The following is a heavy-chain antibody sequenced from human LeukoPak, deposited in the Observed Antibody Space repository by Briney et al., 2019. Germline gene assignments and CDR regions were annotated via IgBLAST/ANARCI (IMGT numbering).Heavy chain of an antibody. D-gene: IGHD6-13*01. CDR2: ISYDGGKK. Sequence: GGSLRLSCVASGFTFSSHGMNWVRQAPGKGLEWVAIISYDGGKKDYAESVKGRFTISRDNSKNTLYLQMNSLRAEDTAVYYCARDPLSSSSFDLWGQGTLVTVSS. V-gene: IGHV3-30*03. CDR1: GFTFSSHG. J-gene: IGHJ4*02. CDR3: ARDPLSSSSFDL.